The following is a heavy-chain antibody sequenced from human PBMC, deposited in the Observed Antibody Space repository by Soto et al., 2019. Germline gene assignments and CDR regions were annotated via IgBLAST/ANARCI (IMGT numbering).Heavy chain of an antibody. D-gene: IGHD5-12*01. J-gene: IGHJ4*02. V-gene: IGHV3-23*01. CDR3: AKEKGGYSGYGFDY. Sequence: EVQLLESGGGLVQPGGSLRLSCAASGFTFSSYAMSWVRQAPGKGLEWVSAISSSGGSTYYADSVKGRFTISRDNSKNTMDLQMNSLRAEDTAVYYWAKEKGGYSGYGFDYWGQGTLVTVSS. CDR1: GFTFSSYA. CDR2: ISSSGGST.